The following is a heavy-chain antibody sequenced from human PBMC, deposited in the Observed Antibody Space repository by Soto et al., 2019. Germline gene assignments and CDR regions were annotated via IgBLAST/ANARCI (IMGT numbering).Heavy chain of an antibody. V-gene: IGHV4-61*01. J-gene: IGHJ6*02. CDR1: GGSVSTGMKY. Sequence: SETLSLTCTVSGGSVSTGMKYWGWVRQPPGKALEFIGYMYKTGETLLNSSLKSRVTLSMETSKNQFSLTLSSVTAADTAVYFCMESHESGDFLGMSVWGPGTTVTVSS. CDR3: MESHESGDFLGMSV. D-gene: IGHD1-1*01. CDR2: MYKTGET.